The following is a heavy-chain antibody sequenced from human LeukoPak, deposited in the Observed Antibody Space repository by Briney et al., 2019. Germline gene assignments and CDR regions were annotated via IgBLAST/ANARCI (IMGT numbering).Heavy chain of an antibody. D-gene: IGHD3-22*01. J-gene: IGHJ6*03. Sequence: GASVKVSCKASGYTFTGYYMHWVRQAPGQGLEWMGWINPNSGGTNYAQKFQGRVTMTRDTSISTAYMELSRLRSDDTAVYYCARVLEYYYDSSGSLPGDYYYYMDVWGKGTTVTVSS. V-gene: IGHV1-2*02. CDR3: ARVLEYYYDSSGSLPGDYYYYMDV. CDR2: INPNSGGT. CDR1: GYTFTGYY.